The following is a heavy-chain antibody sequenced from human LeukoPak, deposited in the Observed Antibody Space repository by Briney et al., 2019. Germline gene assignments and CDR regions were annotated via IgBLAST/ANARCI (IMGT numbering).Heavy chain of an antibody. Sequence: GGSLRPSCAASGFTFSSYSMNWVRQPPGKGLGWVSSINSSSSYKYYADSVKGRFTISSDNAKNSLYLQMNSLRAEDTAVYYCARDRVTIFGVVRVGYYYYMDVWGKGTTVTVSS. CDR2: INSSSSYK. D-gene: IGHD3-3*01. CDR3: ARDRVTIFGVVRVGYYYYMDV. V-gene: IGHV3-21*01. J-gene: IGHJ6*03. CDR1: GFTFSSYS.